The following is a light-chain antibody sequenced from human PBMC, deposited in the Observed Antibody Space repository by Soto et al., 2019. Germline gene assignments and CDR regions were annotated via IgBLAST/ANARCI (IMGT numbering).Light chain of an antibody. CDR1: SSDVGSYNL. V-gene: IGLV2-14*02. CDR3: SSYTSSSTHV. CDR2: EGS. Sequence: QSALTQPASVSGSPGQSITISCTGTSSDVGSYNLVSWYQQHPGKAPKLVIYEGSTRPSGVSNRFSASKSGNTASLTISGLQAEDEADYYCSSYTSSSTHVFGPGTKLTVL. J-gene: IGLJ1*01.